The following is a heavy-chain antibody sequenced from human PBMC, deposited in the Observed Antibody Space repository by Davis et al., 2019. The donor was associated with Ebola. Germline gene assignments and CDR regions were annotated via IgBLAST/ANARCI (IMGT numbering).Heavy chain of an antibody. D-gene: IGHD5-24*01. CDR1: GYTFTNYG. Sequence: ASVKVSCKASGYTFTNYGISWVRQAPGQGLEWMGWVSGYNGDTYYAQKFQGRVTMTTDTSTSTAYMELRSLRSDDTAVYYCARDTIIVTWGQGTLVTVFS. J-gene: IGHJ5*02. CDR3: ARDTIIVT. CDR2: VSGYNGDT. V-gene: IGHV1-18*01.